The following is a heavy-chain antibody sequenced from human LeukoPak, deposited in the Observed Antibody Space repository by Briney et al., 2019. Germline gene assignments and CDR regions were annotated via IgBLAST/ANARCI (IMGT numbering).Heavy chain of an antibody. CDR2: ISSSSSYI. Sequence: GGSLRLSCAASGFTFSSYSMNWVRQAPGKGLEWVSSISSSSSYIYYADSVKGRFTISRDNAKNSLYLQKNSLRAEDTAVYYCARGPYSSGCPHDYWGQGTLVTVSS. CDR3: ARGPYSSGCPHDY. J-gene: IGHJ4*02. V-gene: IGHV3-21*01. D-gene: IGHD6-19*01. CDR1: GFTFSSYS.